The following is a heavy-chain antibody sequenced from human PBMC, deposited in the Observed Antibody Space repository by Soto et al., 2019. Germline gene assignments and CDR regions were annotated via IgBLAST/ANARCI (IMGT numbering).Heavy chain of an antibody. CDR1: GFTLSSYW. CDR3: VTARGGYLLDC. Sequence: EVQLVESGGGLVQPGGSLSLSCAASGFTLSSYWMHWVRQAPGTGLVWVSRINSDGSSTSYADSVKGRFTISRDNAKNTLYLQMNSLRAEDTAVYSCVTARGGYLLDCWGQGTLVTVSS. V-gene: IGHV3-74*01. CDR2: INSDGSST. D-gene: IGHD1-1*01. J-gene: IGHJ4*02.